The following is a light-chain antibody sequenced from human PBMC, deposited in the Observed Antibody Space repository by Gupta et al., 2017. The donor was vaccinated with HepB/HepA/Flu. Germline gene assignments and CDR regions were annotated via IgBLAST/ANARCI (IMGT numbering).Light chain of an antibody. CDR3: KEYIRAPMT. Sequence: DVQMTQSPSSLSASVGDRVTIPCRASQGMNNYLAWYQQKPGQVPQLLIYAASTLQSGVPARFSGSGSGTDFTLTISRVNAEDVATYYCKEYIRAPMTFGQGTRLEMK. J-gene: IGKJ5*01. V-gene: IGKV1-27*01. CDR2: AAS. CDR1: QGMNNY.